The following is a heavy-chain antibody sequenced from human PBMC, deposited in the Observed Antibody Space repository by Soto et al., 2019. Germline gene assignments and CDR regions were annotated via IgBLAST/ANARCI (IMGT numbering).Heavy chain of an antibody. V-gene: IGHV1-58*01. D-gene: IGHD3-10*01. Sequence: SVKVSCKASGFTFTSSAVQWVRQARGQRLEWIGWIVVGSGNTNYAQKFQERVTITGDMSTSTAYMELSSLRSEDTAVYYCAAGRWFGELSPVYYYYYYGMDVWGQGTTVTVSS. CDR1: GFTFTSSA. CDR2: IVVGSGNT. CDR3: AAGRWFGELSPVYYYYYYGMDV. J-gene: IGHJ6*02.